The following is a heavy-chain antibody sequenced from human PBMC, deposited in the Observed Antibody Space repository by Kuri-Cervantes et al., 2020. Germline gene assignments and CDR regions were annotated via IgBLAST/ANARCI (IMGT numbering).Heavy chain of an antibody. D-gene: IGHD3-22*01. CDR3: AGASSGYYGWFAP. CDR1: GFTFSSYG. Sequence: GESLKISCAASGFTFSSYGMHWVRQAPGKGLEWVAIISYEGSIKYYADSVKGRFTISKDNSKNTLSLQMNSLRAEDTAVYYCAGASSGYYGWFAPWGQGTLVTVSS. V-gene: IGHV3-30*03. CDR2: ISYEGSIK. J-gene: IGHJ5*02.